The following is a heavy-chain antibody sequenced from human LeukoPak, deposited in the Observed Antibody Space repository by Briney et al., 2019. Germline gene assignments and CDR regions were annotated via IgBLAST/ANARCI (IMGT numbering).Heavy chain of an antibody. D-gene: IGHD3-10*01. Sequence: GGSLRLSCAASGFTFSSYEMNWVRQAPGKGLEWVSYISSTGTTIYYVDSVKGRFTISRDNAKNSLYLQMNSLRAEDTAVYYCARDSGGWFDPWGQGTLVTVSS. V-gene: IGHV3-48*03. CDR3: ARDSGGWFDP. J-gene: IGHJ5*02. CDR2: ISSTGTTI. CDR1: GFTFSSYE.